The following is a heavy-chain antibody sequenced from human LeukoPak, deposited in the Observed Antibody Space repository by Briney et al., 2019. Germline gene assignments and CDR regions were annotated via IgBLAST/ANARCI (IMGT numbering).Heavy chain of an antibody. D-gene: IGHD3-10*01. Sequence: PSETLSLTCAVYGGSFSGYYWSWIRQPPGKGLEWIGYIYYSGSTNYNPSLKSRVTISVDTSKNQFSLKLSSVTAADTAVYYCARDVDYYGSGSGWFDPWGQGTLVTVSS. J-gene: IGHJ5*02. CDR1: GGSFSGYY. V-gene: IGHV4-59*01. CDR3: ARDVDYYGSGSGWFDP. CDR2: IYYSGST.